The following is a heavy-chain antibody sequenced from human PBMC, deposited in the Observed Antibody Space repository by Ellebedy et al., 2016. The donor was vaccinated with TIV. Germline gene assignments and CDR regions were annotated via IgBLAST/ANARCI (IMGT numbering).Heavy chain of an antibody. CDR1: GGSISSYY. J-gene: IGHJ6*02. CDR3: AGRIAVDGTDYYYGMDV. CDR2: IHYSGST. V-gene: IGHV4-59*01. D-gene: IGHD6-19*01. Sequence: MPSETLSLTCTVSGGSISSYYWSWIRQPPGKGLEWIGYIHYSGSTNYNPSLKSRVTISVDTSKNQFSLKLSSVTAADTAVYYCAGRIAVDGTDYYYGMDVWGQGTTVTVSS.